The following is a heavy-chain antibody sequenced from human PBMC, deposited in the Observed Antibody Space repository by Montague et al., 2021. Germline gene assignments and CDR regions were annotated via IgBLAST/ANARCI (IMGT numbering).Heavy chain of an antibody. CDR2: VFFSGAT. CDR1: GYSINGWY. CDR3: ARQGFYESGGFFI. V-gene: IGHV4-59*01. Sequence: SETLSLTCSVSGYSINGWYLSLTRQPIGKGLETIGPVFFSGATIYNPSLKSRVTISADTSKNQVSLKVNSVTAADTAVYYCARQGFYESGGFFIWGLGTLVSV. J-gene: IGHJ4*02. D-gene: IGHD3-22*01.